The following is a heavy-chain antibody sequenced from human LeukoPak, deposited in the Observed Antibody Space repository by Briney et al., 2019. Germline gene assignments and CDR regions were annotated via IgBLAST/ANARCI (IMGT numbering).Heavy chain of an antibody. CDR2: IYYSGST. V-gene: IGHV4-59*08. CDR3: ARHQLFFDN. Sequence: PSETLSLTCTIPGGSISRYYWSSIRQPPGKGLEWIGYIYYSGSTNYNPSLKSRVTISVDTSKNQFSLKLSSVTAADTAVYYCARHQLFFDNWGQGILVTVSS. J-gene: IGHJ4*01. D-gene: IGHD1-1*01. CDR1: GGSISRYY.